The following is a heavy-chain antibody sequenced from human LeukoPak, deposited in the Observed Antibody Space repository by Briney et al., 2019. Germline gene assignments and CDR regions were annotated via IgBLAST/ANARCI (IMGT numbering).Heavy chain of an antibody. CDR2: IYYSGST. J-gene: IGHJ4*02. D-gene: IGHD3-10*01. CDR3: AREVAYYYGSGNYFDY. CDR1: GGSISSYY. Sequence: SETLSLTCTVSGGSISSYYWSRIRQPPGKGLEWIGYIYYSGSTNYNPSLKSRVTISVDTSKNQFSLKLSSVTAADTAVYYCAREVAYYYGSGNYFDYWGQGTLVTVSS. V-gene: IGHV4-59*01.